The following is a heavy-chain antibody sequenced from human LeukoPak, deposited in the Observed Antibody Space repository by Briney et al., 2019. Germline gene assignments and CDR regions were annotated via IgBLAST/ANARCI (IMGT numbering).Heavy chain of an antibody. D-gene: IGHD3-3*01. CDR1: GFTFSSYA. J-gene: IGHJ4*02. CDR3: AKRDLWSGYHPFDY. CDR2: ISGSGGST. Sequence: GGSLRLSCSASGFTFSSYAMSWVRQAPEKGLEWVSAISGSGGSTYYADSVKGRFTISRDNSKNTLYLQMNSLRAEDTAVYYCAKRDLWSGYHPFDYWGQGTLVTVSS. V-gene: IGHV3-23*01.